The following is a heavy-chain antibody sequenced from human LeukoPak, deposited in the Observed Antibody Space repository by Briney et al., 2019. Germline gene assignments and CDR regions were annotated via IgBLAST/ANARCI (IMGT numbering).Heavy chain of an antibody. CDR2: IYSGGST. CDR1: GFTVSSNY. Sequence: GGSLRFSCAASGFTVSSNYMSWVRQAPGKGLEWVSVIYSGGSTYYADSVKGRFTISRDNSKNTLYLQMNSLRAEDTAVYYCARYMILGFFFDYWGQGTLVTVSS. V-gene: IGHV3-53*01. J-gene: IGHJ4*02. CDR3: ARYMILGFFFDY. D-gene: IGHD3/OR15-3a*01.